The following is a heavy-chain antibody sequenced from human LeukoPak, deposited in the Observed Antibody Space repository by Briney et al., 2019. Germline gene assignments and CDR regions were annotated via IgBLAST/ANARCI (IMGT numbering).Heavy chain of an antibody. D-gene: IGHD2-8*01. Sequence: PGGSLRLSCGASGFTFTTTWISWVRQTPGEGLEWVGLIRSKNYGGGTTDYIAPVKGRFIISRDDSKNTVYLQMNSLQIEDTALSYCTTGAPTNGHLFDYWGRGTLVTVSS. CDR3: TTGAPTNGHLFDY. CDR2: IRSKNYGGGTT. V-gene: IGHV3-15*01. CDR1: GFTFTTTW. J-gene: IGHJ4*02.